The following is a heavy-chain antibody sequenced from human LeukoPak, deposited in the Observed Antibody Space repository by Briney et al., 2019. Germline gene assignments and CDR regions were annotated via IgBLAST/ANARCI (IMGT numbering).Heavy chain of an antibody. CDR1: GFTFSSYC. CDR2: ISNTISLI. V-gene: IGHV3-48*01. CDR3: ARGVVDFCSGGSCYENDAFDI. D-gene: IGHD2-15*01. Sequence: TGGSLRLSCAASGFTFSSYCMNWVRQAPGKGLEWISYISNTISLIYYADSVKGRFTISRDNAKNSLYLQMNSLRAEDTAVYYCARGVVDFCSGGSCYENDAFDIWGQGTMVTVSS. J-gene: IGHJ3*02.